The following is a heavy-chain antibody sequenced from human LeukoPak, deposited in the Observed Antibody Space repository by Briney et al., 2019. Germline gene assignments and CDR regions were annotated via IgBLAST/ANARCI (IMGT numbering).Heavy chain of an antibody. CDR3: ARGRRIAAAGLYYFDY. V-gene: IGHV3-21*01. J-gene: IGHJ4*02. Sequence: GGSLTLSCAASGFTFSSYSMNWVRQAPGKGRGWVSSISSSSSYIYYADSVKGRFTISRDNAKNSLYLQMNSLRAEDTAVYYCARGRRIAAAGLYYFDYWGQGTLVTVSS. D-gene: IGHD6-13*01. CDR2: ISSSSSYI. CDR1: GFTFSSYS.